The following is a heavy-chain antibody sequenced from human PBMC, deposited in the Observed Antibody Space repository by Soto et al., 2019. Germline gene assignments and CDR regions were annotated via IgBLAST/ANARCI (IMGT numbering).Heavy chain of an antibody. CDR2: MYYSGST. CDR3: AKSQTADSWCDP. J-gene: IGHJ5*01. CDR1: GGSISSYY. V-gene: IGHV4-59*01. D-gene: IGHD2-21*02. Sequence: SETLSLTCTVSGGSISSYYWSWIRQPPGKGLEWIGYMYYSGSTTYNPSLKSRVTMSVDTSKNQFSLKLRSVTAADTAVYYCAKSQTADSWCDPWGQGTLVTVSS.